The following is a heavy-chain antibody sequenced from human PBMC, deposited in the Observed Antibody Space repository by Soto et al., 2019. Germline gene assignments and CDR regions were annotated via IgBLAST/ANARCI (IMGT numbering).Heavy chain of an antibody. CDR2: IYYSGST. Sequence: QLQLQESGPGLVKPSETLSLTCTVSGGSISSSSYYWGWIRQPPGKGLEWIGSIYYSGSTYYNPSLESRVTIAVDTSKNQFSLKLGSVTAADTAVYYCATEPRITIFGVVIQYLDYWGQGTLVTVSS. CDR3: ATEPRITIFGVVIQYLDY. D-gene: IGHD3-3*01. CDR1: GGSISSSSYY. V-gene: IGHV4-39*01. J-gene: IGHJ4*02.